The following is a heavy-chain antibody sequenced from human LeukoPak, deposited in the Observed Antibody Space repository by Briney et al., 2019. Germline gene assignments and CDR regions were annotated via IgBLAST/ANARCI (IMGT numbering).Heavy chain of an antibody. CDR3: AKEYYYYGMDV. J-gene: IGHJ6*02. CDR2: TSAVGGST. Sequence: PGGSLSLSCIASGFTFTSFPMSWVRQAPGKGLQWVSGTSAVGGSTYYADSVKGRFTISRDNSKNTLYLQMNSLRAEDTAVYYCAKEYYYYGMDVWGQGTTVTVSS. V-gene: IGHV3-23*01. CDR1: GFTFTSFP.